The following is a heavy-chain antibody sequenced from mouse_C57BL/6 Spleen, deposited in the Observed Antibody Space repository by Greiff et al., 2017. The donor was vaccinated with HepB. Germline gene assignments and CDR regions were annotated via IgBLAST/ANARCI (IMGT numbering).Heavy chain of an antibody. CDR3: ATLYSNYAMDY. CDR2: INPSSGYT. D-gene: IGHD2-5*01. J-gene: IGHJ4*01. Sequence: QVQLQQSGAELAKPGASVKLSCKASGYTFTSYWMHWVKQRPGQGLEWIGYINPSSGYTKYNQKFKDKATLTADKSSSTAYMQLSSLTYEDSAVNYCATLYSNYAMDYWGQGTSVTVSS. V-gene: IGHV1-7*01. CDR1: GYTFTSYW.